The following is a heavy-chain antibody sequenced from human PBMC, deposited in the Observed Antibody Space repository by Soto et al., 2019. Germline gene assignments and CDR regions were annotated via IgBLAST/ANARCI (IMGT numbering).Heavy chain of an antibody. Sequence: ASVKVSCKASGYTFTSYGISWVRQAPGQGLEWMGWISAYNGNTNYAQKLQGRVTMTTDTSTSTAYMELRSLRSDDTAVYYCAREYDFWSGYYNWDYYYGMDVWGQGTTVTVSS. CDR3: AREYDFWSGYYNWDYYYGMDV. CDR2: ISAYNGNT. J-gene: IGHJ6*02. CDR1: GYTFTSYG. D-gene: IGHD3-3*01. V-gene: IGHV1-18*01.